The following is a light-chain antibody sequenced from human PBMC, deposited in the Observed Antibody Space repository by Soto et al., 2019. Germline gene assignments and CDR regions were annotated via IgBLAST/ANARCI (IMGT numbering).Light chain of an antibody. V-gene: IGKV1-5*03. Sequence: DIQMTQSPSTLSASVGDRVTITCRASQSISSWLAWYQQKPWKAPKLLIYKASSLESGVPSRFSGSGSGTEFTLTISSLQPDDFATYYCQQYNSYPLTFGQGTRLDIK. CDR2: KAS. CDR3: QQYNSYPLT. J-gene: IGKJ5*01. CDR1: QSISSW.